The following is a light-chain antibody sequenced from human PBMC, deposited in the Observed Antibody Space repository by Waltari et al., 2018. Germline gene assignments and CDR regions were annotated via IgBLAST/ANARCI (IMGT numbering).Light chain of an antibody. V-gene: IGLV3-1*01. J-gene: IGLJ3*02. CDR3: QTWDGTTAV. CDR2: EDK. CDR1: QLGHKF. Sequence: SYELTQPPSVSVSPGKTASITCLGDQLGHKFASWYQQKPGQSPVVVIYEDKKRPSGLPERFSGSNSGNAATLTISGTQAVDEADYYCQTWDGTTAVFGGGTKLTVL.